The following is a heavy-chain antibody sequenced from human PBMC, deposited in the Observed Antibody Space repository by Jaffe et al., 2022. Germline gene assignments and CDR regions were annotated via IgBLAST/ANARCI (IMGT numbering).Heavy chain of an antibody. V-gene: IGHV3-48*03. Sequence: EVQLVESGGGLVQPGGSLRLSCAASGFTFSSYEMNWVRQAPGKGLEWVSYISSSGSTIYYADSVKGRFTISRDNAKNSLYLQMNSLRAEDTAVYYCARDSRFAAGTAEYFQHWGQGTLVTVSS. CDR2: ISSSGSTI. CDR1: GFTFSSYE. J-gene: IGHJ1*01. CDR3: ARDSRFAAGTAEYFQH. D-gene: IGHD6-13*01.